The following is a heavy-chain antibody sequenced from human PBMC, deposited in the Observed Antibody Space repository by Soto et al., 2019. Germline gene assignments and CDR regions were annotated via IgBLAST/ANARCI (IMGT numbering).Heavy chain of an antibody. CDR2: IKQDGSEK. CDR1: GFTFSSYW. J-gene: IGHJ5*02. Sequence: GGSLRLSCAASGFTFSSYWMSWVRQAPGKGLEWVANIKQDGSEKYYVDSVKGRFTISRDNAKNSLYLQMNSLRAEDTAVYYCARERIAVAGTIWFDPWGQGTLVTVSS. V-gene: IGHV3-7*05. D-gene: IGHD6-19*01. CDR3: ARERIAVAGTIWFDP.